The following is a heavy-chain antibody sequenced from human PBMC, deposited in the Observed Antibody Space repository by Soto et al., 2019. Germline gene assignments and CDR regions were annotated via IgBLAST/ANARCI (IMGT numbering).Heavy chain of an antibody. J-gene: IGHJ3*02. D-gene: IGHD2-15*01. CDR3: AKGLPSGRDAVHI. CDR1: GFTFSSYA. Sequence: GLSLRLSISASGFTFSSYAMNWVRQAPGKGLEWVSGISDSGDSTYSADSVKGRSTISRDNSKNTLYVQMNSLRAEDAAVYYCAKGLPSGRDAVHIWGQGTMVTVSS. V-gene: IGHV3-23*01. CDR2: ISDSGDST.